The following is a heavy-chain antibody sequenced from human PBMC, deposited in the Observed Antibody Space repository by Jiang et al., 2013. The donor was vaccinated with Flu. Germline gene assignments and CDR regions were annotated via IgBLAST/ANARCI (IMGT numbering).Heavy chain of an antibody. D-gene: IGHD6-13*01. Sequence: GPGLVKPSETLSLTCTVSGGSISSYYWSWIRQPAGRGLEWIGRIYTSGSTNYNPSLKSRVTMSVDTSKNQFSLKLSSVTAADTAVYYCARGHSTKHYWYFDLWGRGTLVTVSS. J-gene: IGHJ2*01. CDR3: ARGHSTKHYWYFDL. V-gene: IGHV4-4*07. CDR2: IYTSGST. CDR1: GGSISSYY.